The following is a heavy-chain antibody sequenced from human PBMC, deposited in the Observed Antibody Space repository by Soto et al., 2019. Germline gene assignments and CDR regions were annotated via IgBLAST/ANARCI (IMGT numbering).Heavy chain of an antibody. CDR1: AFAFSSYG. CDR2: IAYDGSAE. CDR3: AKDERREIQSTYLTYGLDV. J-gene: IGHJ6*02. Sequence: VGSLRLSCAVSAFAFSSYGIHWVRQAPGKGLEWVAAIAYDGSAEYYTDSVKGRVTISRDNSKNMVFLQMNSLRAEDTAVYYCAKDERREIQSTYLTYGLDVWGQGTTVTVS. V-gene: IGHV3-30*18.